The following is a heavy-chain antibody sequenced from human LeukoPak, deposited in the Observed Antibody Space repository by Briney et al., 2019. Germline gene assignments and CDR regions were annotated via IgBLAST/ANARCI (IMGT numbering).Heavy chain of an antibody. CDR3: AKDPYYDSSGYYSDY. J-gene: IGHJ4*02. CDR1: GFTFSSYA. D-gene: IGHD3-22*01. V-gene: IGHV3-23*01. CDR2: ISGSGGTT. Sequence: GGSLRLSCAASGFTFSSYAMSWVRQAPGKGLEWVSSISGSGGTTFYADSVRGRFTISRDNSKNTLYLQTNSLRAEDTAVYYCAKDPYYDSSGYYSDYWGQGTLVTVSS.